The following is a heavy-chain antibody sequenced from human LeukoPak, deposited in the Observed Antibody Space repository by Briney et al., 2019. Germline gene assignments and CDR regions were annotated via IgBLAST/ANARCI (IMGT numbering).Heavy chain of an antibody. Sequence: GGSLRLSCAASGFTFSSYAMCWVRLASGKGQARVGRIRRKDNNYATAYAASVKGRFTNSRDDSKNTAYQQMNSLKTEDTAVYYCTRDLSDAFDIWGRGTMVSVSS. V-gene: IGHV3-73*01. CDR3: TRDLSDAFDI. CDR2: IRRKDNNYAT. J-gene: IGHJ3*02. CDR1: GFTFSSYA.